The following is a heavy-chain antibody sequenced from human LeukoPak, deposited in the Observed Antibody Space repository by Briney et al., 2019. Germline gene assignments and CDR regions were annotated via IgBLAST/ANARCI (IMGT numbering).Heavy chain of an antibody. V-gene: IGHV3-15*07. Sequence: PGGSLRLSCAASGFTFSNAWMNWVRQAPGKGLEWVGRIKSKTDGGTTDYAAPVKGRFTISRDDSKNTLYLQMNSLKTEDTAVYYCTVHYGEATWFDPWGQGTLVTVSS. CDR1: GFTFSNAW. CDR3: TVHYGEATWFDP. CDR2: IKSKTDGGTT. D-gene: IGHD3-10*01. J-gene: IGHJ5*02.